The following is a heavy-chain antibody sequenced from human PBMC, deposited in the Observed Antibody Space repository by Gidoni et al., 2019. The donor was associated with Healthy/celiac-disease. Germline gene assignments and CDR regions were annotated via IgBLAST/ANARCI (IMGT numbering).Heavy chain of an antibody. V-gene: IGHV3-21*01. Sequence: EVQLVESGGGLVKPGGSLILYCAASGFPFSSYSMNWVRQAPGKGLGWVSSISSSSSYIYYADSVKGRFTISRENAKNSLYLQMNSLRAEDTAVYYCARVNGHYYYGMDVWGQGTTVTVSS. CDR1: GFPFSSYS. CDR2: ISSSSSYI. D-gene: IGHD1-1*01. CDR3: ARVNGHYYYGMDV. J-gene: IGHJ6*02.